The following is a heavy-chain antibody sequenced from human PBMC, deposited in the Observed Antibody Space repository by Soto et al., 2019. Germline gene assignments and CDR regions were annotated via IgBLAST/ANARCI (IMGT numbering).Heavy chain of an antibody. Sequence: EVQLVESGGGLVQPGGSLRLSCAASGFSFSTYEMNWVRQAPGKGLEWVAYISSGSDTIHYEDSVRGRFTVSRDNAKHSLYLQMNSLRVEDPALYYCERDRAAGGYWGQGTLVTVSS. J-gene: IGHJ4*02. CDR3: ERDRAAGGY. V-gene: IGHV3-48*03. CDR2: ISSGSDTI. CDR1: GFSFSTYE. D-gene: IGHD6-13*01.